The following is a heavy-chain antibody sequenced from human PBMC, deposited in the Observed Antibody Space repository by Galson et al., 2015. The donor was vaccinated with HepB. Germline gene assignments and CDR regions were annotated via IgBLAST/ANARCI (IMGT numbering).Heavy chain of an antibody. J-gene: IGHJ4*02. D-gene: IGHD3-10*01. V-gene: IGHV3-30*03. CDR2: ISYDGSNK. CDR1: GFTFSSYG. CDR3: ARDGGGWYGSGNYTLDPLDLITPYFDY. Sequence: SLRLSCAASGFTFSSYGMHWVRQAPGKGLEWVAVISYDGSNKYYADSVKGRFTIFRDNSKNTLYLQMNSLRAEDTAVYFCARDGGGWYGSGNYTLDPLDLITPYFDYWGQGTLVTVSS.